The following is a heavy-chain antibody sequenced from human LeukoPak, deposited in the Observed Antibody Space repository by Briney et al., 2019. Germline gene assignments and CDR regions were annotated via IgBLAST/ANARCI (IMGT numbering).Heavy chain of an antibody. CDR1: GFTFSSYA. CDR3: ARDRAAAGTDYYYGMDV. CDR2: ISYDGSNK. J-gene: IGHJ6*02. V-gene: IGHV3-30-3*01. Sequence: GGSLRLSCAASGFTFSSYAMHWVRQAPGKGLEWVAVISYDGSNKYYADSVKGRFTISRDNSKNTLYLQMNSLRAEDTAVYYCARDRAAAGTDYYYGMDVWGQGTTVTVSS. D-gene: IGHD6-13*01.